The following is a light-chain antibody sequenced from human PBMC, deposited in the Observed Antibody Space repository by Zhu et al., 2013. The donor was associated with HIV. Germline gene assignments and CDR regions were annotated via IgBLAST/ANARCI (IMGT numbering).Light chain of an antibody. CDR3: QQYGNSPRT. J-gene: IGKJ1*01. CDR2: DAS. CDR1: QSVANS. Sequence: EIVLTQSPVTLSLSPGERATLSCRASQSVANSLAWYQQKPGQAPRLVIYDASRRATGIPARFSGSGSGTDFTLTINRLEPEDFAVYYCQQYGNSPRTFGQGTKVEIK. V-gene: IGKV3-20*01.